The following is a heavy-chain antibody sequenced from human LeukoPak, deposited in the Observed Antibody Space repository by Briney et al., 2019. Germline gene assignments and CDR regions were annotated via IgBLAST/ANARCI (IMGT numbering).Heavy chain of an antibody. CDR3: AKDRGYSYGYISY. J-gene: IGHJ4*02. D-gene: IGHD5-18*01. Sequence: GGSLRLSCAASGFTFSSYGMSWVRQAPGKGLEWVSAISGSGGSTYYADSVKGRFTISRDNSKNTLYLQMNSLRAEDTAVYYCAKDRGYSYGYISYWGQGTLVTVSS. V-gene: IGHV3-23*01. CDR1: GFTFSSYG. CDR2: ISGSGGST.